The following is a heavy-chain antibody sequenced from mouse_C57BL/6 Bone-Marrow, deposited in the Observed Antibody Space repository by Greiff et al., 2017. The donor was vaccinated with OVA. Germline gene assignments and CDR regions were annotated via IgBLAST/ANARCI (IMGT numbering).Heavy chain of an antibody. CDR2: INPSSGYT. V-gene: IGHV1-4*01. CDR3: ARPYGSRLYYYAMDY. CDR1: GYTFTSYT. J-gene: IGHJ4*01. D-gene: IGHD1-1*01. Sequence: QVQLKESGAELARPGASVKMSCKASGYTFTSYTMHWVKQRPGQGLEWIGYINPSSGYTKSNQKFKDKATLTADKSSSTAYMQMSSLKSEDSAVYYCARPYGSRLYYYAMDYWGQGTSVTVSS.